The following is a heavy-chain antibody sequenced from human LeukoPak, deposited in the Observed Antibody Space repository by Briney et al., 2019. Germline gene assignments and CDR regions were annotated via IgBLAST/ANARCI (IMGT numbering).Heavy chain of an antibody. D-gene: IGHD3-22*01. Sequence: ASVKVFCKVSGYTLTESSMHWVRQAPGQGLVRMRGIIPIFGTANYAQKFQGRVTITTDESTSTAYMELSSLRSEDTAVYYCARALYYYDSSGYLIYWGQGTLVTVSS. CDR1: GYTLTESS. CDR2: IIPIFGTA. J-gene: IGHJ4*02. CDR3: ARALYYYDSSGYLIY. V-gene: IGHV1-69*05.